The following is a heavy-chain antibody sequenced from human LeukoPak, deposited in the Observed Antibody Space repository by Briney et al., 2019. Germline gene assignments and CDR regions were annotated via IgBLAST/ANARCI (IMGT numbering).Heavy chain of an antibody. Sequence: SETLSLTCAVYGGSFSGYYWSWIRQPPGKGLEWIGEINHSGSTNYNPSLKSRVTISVDTSKNQFSLKLSSVTAADTVVFFWPRSAYDILTGSNWFDPWGQGTLVTVSS. CDR1: GGSFSGYY. D-gene: IGHD3-9*01. J-gene: IGHJ5*02. CDR2: INHSGST. CDR3: PRSAYDILTGSNWFDP. V-gene: IGHV4-34*01.